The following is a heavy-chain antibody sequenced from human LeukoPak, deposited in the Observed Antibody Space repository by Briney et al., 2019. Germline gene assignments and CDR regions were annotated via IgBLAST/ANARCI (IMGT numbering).Heavy chain of an antibody. CDR2: IAYDGDNK. J-gene: IGHJ4*02. CDR3: VRDGHGTVPLDY. D-gene: IGHD1-7*01. CDR1: GFTFSSYG. V-gene: IGHV3-30*03. Sequence: GGSLRLSCAASGFTFSSYGMHWVRQAPGKGLEWVAVIAYDGDNKYYADSVRGRFTISRDNAKNTLYLQMNSLRAEDTAVFYCVRDGHGTVPLDYWGQGILVTVSS.